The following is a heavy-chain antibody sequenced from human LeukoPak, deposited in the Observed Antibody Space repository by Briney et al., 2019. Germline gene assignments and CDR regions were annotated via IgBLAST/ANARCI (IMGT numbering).Heavy chain of an antibody. CDR3: AKVKEDRYYNSRGFYLDY. J-gene: IGHJ4*02. CDR1: GFSFSNYA. Sequence: GRSLRLSCAASGFSFSNYAMHWVRQAPGKGLEWVAVISYDGSNKYYADSVKGRFTISRDNSKNTLYLQMNSLRAEDTAIYYCAKVKEDRYYNSRGFYLDYWGQGTLVTVSS. V-gene: IGHV3-30*04. D-gene: IGHD3-22*01. CDR2: ISYDGSNK.